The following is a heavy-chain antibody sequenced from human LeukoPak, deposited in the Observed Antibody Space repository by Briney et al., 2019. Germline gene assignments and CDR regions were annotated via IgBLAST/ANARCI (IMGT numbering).Heavy chain of an antibody. CDR2: ISSSSSYI. V-gene: IGHV3-21*01. J-gene: IGHJ3*02. CDR1: GFTFSSYS. D-gene: IGHD1-20*01. CDR3: ARDSITGTPAAFDI. Sequence: GGSLRLSCAASGFTFSSYSMNWVRQAPGKGLEWVSSISSSSSYIYYADSVKGRLTISRDNAKNSLYLQMNSLRAEDTAVYYCARDSITGTPAAFDIWGQGTMVTVSS.